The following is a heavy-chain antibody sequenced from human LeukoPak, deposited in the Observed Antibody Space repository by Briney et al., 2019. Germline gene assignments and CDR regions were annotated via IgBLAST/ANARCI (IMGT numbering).Heavy chain of an antibody. V-gene: IGHV4-4*07. CDR3: ARVPHYYFGYGYFDS. J-gene: IGHJ4*02. D-gene: IGHD3-10*01. Sequence: SETLSLTCTVSGGSISSYYWSWIRQPAGKGLEWIGRIYTSGSTNYNPSLKSRVTMSVDTSKNQFSLKLSSMTAADTAVYYCARVPHYYFGYGYFDSWGQGTLVTVSS. CDR2: IYTSGST. CDR1: GGSISSYY.